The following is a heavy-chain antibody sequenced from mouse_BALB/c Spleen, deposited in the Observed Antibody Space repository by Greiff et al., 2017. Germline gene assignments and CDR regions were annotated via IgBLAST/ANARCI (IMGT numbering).Heavy chain of an antibody. CDR2: IYPGDGDT. D-gene: IGHD1-2*01. J-gene: IGHJ4*01. CDR1: GYAFSSYW. Sequence: QVHVKQSGAELVRPGSSVKISCKASGYAFSSYWMNWVKQRPGQGLEWIGQIYPGDGDTNYNGKFKGKATLTADKSSSTAYMQLSSLTSEDSAVYFCASFFRYAMDYWGQGTSVTVSS. CDR3: ASFFRYAMDY. V-gene: IGHV1-80*01.